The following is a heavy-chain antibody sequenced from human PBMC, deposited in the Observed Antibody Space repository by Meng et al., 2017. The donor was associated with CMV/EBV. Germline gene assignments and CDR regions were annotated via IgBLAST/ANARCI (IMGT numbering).Heavy chain of an antibody. J-gene: IGHJ4*01. D-gene: IGHD2-21*01. Sequence: QVQLVQSGMEVKKPGASVKVSCKASGYTFTGYGISWVRQAPGQGLEWMGWISVYNGHTNFAQNLQGRVTMTTDTSTSTAYVELRSLRSDDTAIYYCARGVPLGIIYSFDYWGQGTLVTVSS. CDR2: ISVYNGHT. CDR1: GYTFTGYG. CDR3: ARGVPLGIIYSFDY. V-gene: IGHV1-18*01.